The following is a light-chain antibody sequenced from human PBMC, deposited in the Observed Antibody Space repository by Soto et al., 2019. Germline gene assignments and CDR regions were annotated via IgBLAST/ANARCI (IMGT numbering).Light chain of an antibody. Sequence: AIRMTQSPSSLSASTGDRVTITCRASQGISSYLAWFSQKPGRPPKLLMSATSTLQSDVPSRFSGSGSGTDFTLTIGCLQYEDIAIYYCQQYYTYPWTFGQGTKVEIK. J-gene: IGKJ1*01. CDR2: ATS. V-gene: IGKV1-8*01. CDR1: QGISSY. CDR3: QQYYTYPWT.